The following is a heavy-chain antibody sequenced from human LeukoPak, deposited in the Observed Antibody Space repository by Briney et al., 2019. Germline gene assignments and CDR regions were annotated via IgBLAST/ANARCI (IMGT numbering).Heavy chain of an antibody. CDR1: GGSISSYY. D-gene: IGHD3-10*01. V-gene: IGHV4-59*08. CDR2: IYYSGST. J-gene: IGHJ6*02. Sequence: SETLSLTCTVSGGSISSYYWSWIRQPPGKGLEWIGYIYYSGSTNYNPSLKSRVTISVDTSKNQFSLKLSSVTAADTAVYYCARYGRGDGMDVWGQGTTVTVSS. CDR3: ARYGRGDGMDV.